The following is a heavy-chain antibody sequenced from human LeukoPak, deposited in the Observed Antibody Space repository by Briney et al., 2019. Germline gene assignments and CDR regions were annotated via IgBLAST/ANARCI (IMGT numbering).Heavy chain of an antibody. CDR2: IKKDGRRK. CDR1: ESTLSRYW. CDR3: ARDVHCSGGSCYPDAFDI. J-gene: IGHJ3*02. Sequence: GGSLRLSCAASESTLSRYWMTWVRQAPGKGRGGVPKIKKDGRRKYYVDSVKGRFTFPRDNAKTTLNRQMTSLRAEEPAVYYCARDVHCSGGSCYPDAFDIWGQGTMVTVSS. V-gene: IGHV3-7*01. D-gene: IGHD2-15*01.